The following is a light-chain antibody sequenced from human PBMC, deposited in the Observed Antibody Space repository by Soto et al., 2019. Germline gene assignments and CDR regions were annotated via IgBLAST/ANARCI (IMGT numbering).Light chain of an antibody. V-gene: IGLV2-14*01. Sequence: QSALTQPASVSGSPGQSITISCTGTSSDVGGHNFVSWYQQHPGKAPKLLIYDVSDRPSGVSNRFSGSKSGNTASLTISGLQAEDEADYYCSSYTISSTYVFGTGTKVTVL. CDR3: SSYTISSTYV. CDR2: DVS. J-gene: IGLJ1*01. CDR1: SSDVGGHNF.